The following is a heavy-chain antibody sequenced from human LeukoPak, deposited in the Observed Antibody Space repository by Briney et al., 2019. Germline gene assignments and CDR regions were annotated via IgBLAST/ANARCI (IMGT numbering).Heavy chain of an antibody. CDR3: ASIIFASFNGGYDY. V-gene: IGHV1-69*05. Sequence: SVKVSCKASGGTFSSDAISSVRQAPGEGLEWMGRIIPIFGTANYTQKFQGRVTITTDESTSTAYMEVSSLRSEETAVYYCASIIFASFNGGYDYWGQGTLVTVSS. CDR2: IIPIFGTA. J-gene: IGHJ4*02. CDR1: GGTFSSDA. D-gene: IGHD3/OR15-3a*01.